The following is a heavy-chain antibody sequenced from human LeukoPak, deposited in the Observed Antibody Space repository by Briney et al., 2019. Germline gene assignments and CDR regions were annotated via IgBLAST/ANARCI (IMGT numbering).Heavy chain of an antibody. CDR3: AKSMTLQWRGFFDL. J-gene: IGHJ2*01. D-gene: IGHD6-19*01. CDR2: ISDSGANT. CDR1: GFTFSTYA. Sequence: GGSLRLACAASGFTFSTYAMSAVRQAPGKGLEWVSTISDSGANTYYADSVRGRFTISRDNSKNTLYLQKNSLRADDTAIYYCAKSMTLQWRGFFDLWGRGTHVTVSS. V-gene: IGHV3-23*01.